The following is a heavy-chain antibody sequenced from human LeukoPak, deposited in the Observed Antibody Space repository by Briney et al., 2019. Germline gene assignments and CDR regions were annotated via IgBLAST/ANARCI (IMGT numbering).Heavy chain of an antibody. CDR1: GFTFSSYA. J-gene: IGHJ6*03. V-gene: IGHV3-21*04. CDR2: ISSSSSYI. D-gene: IGHD2-2*01. Sequence: GGSLRLSCAASGFTFSSYAMSWVRQAPGKGLEWVSSISSSSSYIFYADSVKGRFTISRDNAKNSLYLQMNSLRAEDTAVYYCARARCSSTSCYRLSGYYYYMDVWGKGTTVTISS. CDR3: ARARCSSTSCYRLSGYYYYMDV.